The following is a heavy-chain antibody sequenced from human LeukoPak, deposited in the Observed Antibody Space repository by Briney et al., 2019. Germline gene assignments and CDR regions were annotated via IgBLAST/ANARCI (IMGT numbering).Heavy chain of an antibody. J-gene: IGHJ5*02. CDR3: ARRRPTMIVMVITRKGGFDP. CDR1: GGSISSYH. Sequence: SETLSLTCTVSGGSISSYHWSWIRQPAGKGLEWIGCIYTSGSTNYNPSLKSRVTMSVDTSKNQFSLKLSSVTAADTAVYYCARRRPTMIVMVITRKGGFDPWGQGTLVTVSS. D-gene: IGHD3-22*01. CDR2: IYTSGST. V-gene: IGHV4-4*07.